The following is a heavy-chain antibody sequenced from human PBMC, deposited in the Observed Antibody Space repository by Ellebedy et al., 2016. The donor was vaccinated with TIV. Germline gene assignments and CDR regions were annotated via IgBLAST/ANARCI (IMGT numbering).Heavy chain of an antibody. CDR1: GIVFTNAR. J-gene: IGHJ3*01. CDR3: NTGWAFDD. Sequence: GGSLRLXCEASGIVFTNARMTWVRQAPGKGQEWIGRIQSRSEGGTAAYAAPVQGRFIISRDESENKLFLHMNSLRTEDTGIYYCNTGWAFDDWGQGTRVTVSS. CDR2: IQSRSEGGTA. V-gene: IGHV3-15*05.